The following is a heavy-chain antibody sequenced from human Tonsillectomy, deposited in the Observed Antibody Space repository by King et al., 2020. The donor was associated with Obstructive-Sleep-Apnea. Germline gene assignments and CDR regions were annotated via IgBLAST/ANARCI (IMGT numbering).Heavy chain of an antibody. J-gene: IGHJ4*02. V-gene: IGHV4-39*07. D-gene: IGHD3-22*01. CDR1: GGSISSSSYY. CDR2: IYYSGST. CDR3: ARWDSTGYIDY. Sequence: QLQESGPGLVKPSETLSLTCTVSGGSISSSSYYWGWIRQPPGKGLEWIGSIYYSGSTNYNPSLKSRVTISVDTSKNQFSLRLSSVTAADTAVYHCARWDSTGYIDYWGQGTLVTVSS.